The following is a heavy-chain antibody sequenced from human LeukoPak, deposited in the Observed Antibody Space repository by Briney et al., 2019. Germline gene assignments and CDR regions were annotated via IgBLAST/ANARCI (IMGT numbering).Heavy chain of an antibody. Sequence: SETLSLTCTVSGGSISGYYWSWIRQPPGKGLEWIGYIYYSGGTNYNPSLKSRVTISVDTSKNQFSLKLSSVTAADTAVCYCARGCSAGTPHNWFDPWGQGTLVTVSS. J-gene: IGHJ5*02. CDR1: GGSISGYY. CDR2: IYYSGGT. V-gene: IGHV4-59*01. CDR3: ARGCSAGTPHNWFDP. D-gene: IGHD6-13*01.